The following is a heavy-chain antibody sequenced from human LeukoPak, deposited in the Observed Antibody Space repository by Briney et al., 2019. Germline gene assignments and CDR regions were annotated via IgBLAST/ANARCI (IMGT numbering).Heavy chain of an antibody. J-gene: IGHJ4*02. D-gene: IGHD3-9*01. Sequence: GGSLRLSRAASGFTFSSYGIHWVRQAPGKGLEWVAVIWYDGSNKYYADSVKGRSTISRDNSKNTLYMQMNSLRAEDTAVYYCTRDRRDYDILTGFEYLGQGTLVAVSS. V-gene: IGHV3-33*01. CDR1: GFTFSSYG. CDR2: IWYDGSNK. CDR3: TRDRRDYDILTGFEY.